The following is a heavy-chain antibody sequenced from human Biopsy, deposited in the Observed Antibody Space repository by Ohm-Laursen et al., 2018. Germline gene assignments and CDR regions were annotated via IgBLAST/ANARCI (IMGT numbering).Heavy chain of an antibody. CDR3: ARLYRLDDYWNDDPPDAFDV. Sequence: SDTLSLTCIVSGGSLTGDYWSWIRQSPGKGLEWIGSISDTGSTNYSPSLRGRVTISVDTSKKQFSLKVSSVTPADTAVFFCARLYRLDDYWNDDPPDAFDVWGQGTMVTVSS. J-gene: IGHJ3*01. CDR1: GGSLTGDY. D-gene: IGHD3-3*01. CDR2: ISDTGST. V-gene: IGHV4-59*07.